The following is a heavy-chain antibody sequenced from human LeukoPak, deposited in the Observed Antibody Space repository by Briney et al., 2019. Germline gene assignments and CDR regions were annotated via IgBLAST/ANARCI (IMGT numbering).Heavy chain of an antibody. J-gene: IGHJ4*02. CDR1: GFTFSNAW. Sequence: GGSLRLSCAASGFTFSNAWMSWVRQAPGKGLEWVGRIKSKTDGGTTDYAAPVKGRFTISRDDSKNTLYLQMNSLKTEDTALYYCTTEEYYDSSGYYYGGYFDYWGQGTLVTVSS. CDR3: TTEEYYDSSGYYYGGYFDY. CDR2: IKSKTDGGTT. D-gene: IGHD3-22*01. V-gene: IGHV3-15*01.